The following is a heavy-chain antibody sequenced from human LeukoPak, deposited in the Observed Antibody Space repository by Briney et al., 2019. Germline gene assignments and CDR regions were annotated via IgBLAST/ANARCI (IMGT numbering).Heavy chain of an antibody. CDR1: GYTFNSYY. J-gene: IGHJ4*02. D-gene: IGHD6-19*01. V-gene: IGHV1-46*02. CDR2: INPSSGST. Sequence: AASVKVSCKASGYTFNSYYMHWVRQAPGQGLEWMGIINPSSGSTSYAQNFQGRVTVTRDTSTRTVYMELSSLRSEDTAVYYCASSSSGWEQRAPFDYWGQGTQVTVSS. CDR3: ASSSSGWEQRAPFDY.